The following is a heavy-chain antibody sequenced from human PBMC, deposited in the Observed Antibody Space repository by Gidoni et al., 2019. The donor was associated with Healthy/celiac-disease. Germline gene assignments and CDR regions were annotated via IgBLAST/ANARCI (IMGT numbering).Heavy chain of an antibody. CDR1: GYSFTSYW. V-gene: IGHV5-51*01. CDR2: IYPGDSDT. J-gene: IGHJ4*02. CDR3: ARSFLENTYHFFDY. Sequence: EVQLVQSGAEVKQSGESLKISCKGSGYSFTSYWIGWVRQMPGKGLEWMGIIYPGDSDTRYSPSFQGQVTISADKSISTVYLQWSTLKASDTAMYYCARSFLENTYHFFDYWGQGTLVTVSS.